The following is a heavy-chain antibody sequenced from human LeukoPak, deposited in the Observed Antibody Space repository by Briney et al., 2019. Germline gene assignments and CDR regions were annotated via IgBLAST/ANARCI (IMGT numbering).Heavy chain of an antibody. J-gene: IGHJ4*02. D-gene: IGHD4-17*01. CDR1: GGSLSSSSYY. CDR3: ARHRNEYDYGDYQVIDY. CDR2: IYYSGST. V-gene: IGHV4-39*01. Sequence: PLETLSLTCTVSGGSLSSSSYYWGWIRQPPGKGLEWIGSIYYSGSTYYNPSLKSRVTISVDTSKNQFSLKLSSVTAADTAVYYCARHRNEYDYGDYQVIDYWGQGTLVTVSS.